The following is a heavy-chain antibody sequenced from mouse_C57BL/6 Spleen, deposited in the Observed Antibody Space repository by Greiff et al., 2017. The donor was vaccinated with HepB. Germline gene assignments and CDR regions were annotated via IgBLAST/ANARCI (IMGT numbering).Heavy chain of an antibody. CDR2: ISDGGSYT. CDR3: ARGKLPFAY. CDR1: GFTFSSYA. J-gene: IGHJ3*01. V-gene: IGHV5-4*03. Sequence: VESGGGLVKPGGSLKLSCAASGFTFSSYAMSWVRQTPEKRLEWVATISDGGSYTYYPDNVKGRFTISRDNAKNNLYLQMSHLKSEDTAMYYCARGKLPFAYWGQGTLVTVSA.